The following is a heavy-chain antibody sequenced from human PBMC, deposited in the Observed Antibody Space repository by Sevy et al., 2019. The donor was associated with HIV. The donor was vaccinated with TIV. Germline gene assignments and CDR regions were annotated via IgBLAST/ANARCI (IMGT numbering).Heavy chain of an antibody. CDR2: INHSGST. J-gene: IGHJ4*02. V-gene: IGHV4-34*01. CDR1: GGSFSGYY. Sequence: SQTLSLTCAVYGGSFSGYYWSWIRQPPGKGLEWIGEINHSGSTNYNPSLKSRVTISVDTSKNQFSLKLSSVTAADTAVYYCARGGIKWFGELLFSYYFDYWGQGTLVTVSS. CDR3: ARGGIKWFGELLFSYYFDY. D-gene: IGHD3-10*01.